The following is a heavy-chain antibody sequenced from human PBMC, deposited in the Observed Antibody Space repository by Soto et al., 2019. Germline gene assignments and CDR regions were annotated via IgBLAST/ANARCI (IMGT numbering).Heavy chain of an antibody. Sequence: PGDSLKISCKGSGYSFTSYWIGWVRQMPGKGLEWMGIIYPGDSDTRYSPSFQGQVTISADKSISTAYLQWSSLKASDTAMYYCARLNYYDSSGYYYFDYWGQGTLVTVSS. D-gene: IGHD3-22*01. CDR3: ARLNYYDSSGYYYFDY. J-gene: IGHJ4*02. CDR2: IYPGDSDT. V-gene: IGHV5-51*01. CDR1: GYSFTSYW.